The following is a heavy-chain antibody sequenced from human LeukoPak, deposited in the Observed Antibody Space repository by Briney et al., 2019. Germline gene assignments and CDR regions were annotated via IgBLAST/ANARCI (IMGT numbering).Heavy chain of an antibody. CDR2: INSDGSST. V-gene: IGHV3-74*01. CDR3: ARGPPSTYYDFWSGYYFAATENYYYYGMDV. CDR1: GFTFSSYW. Sequence: SGGSLRLSCAASGFTFSSYWMYWVRQAPGKGLVWVSRINSDGSSTNYADSVKGRFTISRDNAKNTLYLQMNSLRAEDTAVYYCARGPPSTYYDFWSGYYFAATENYYYYGMDVWGQGTTVTVSS. D-gene: IGHD3-3*01. J-gene: IGHJ6*02.